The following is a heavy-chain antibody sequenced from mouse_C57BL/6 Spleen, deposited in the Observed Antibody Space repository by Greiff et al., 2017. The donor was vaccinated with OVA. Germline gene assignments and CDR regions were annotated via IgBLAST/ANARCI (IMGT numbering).Heavy chain of an antibody. D-gene: IGHD1-1*01. CDR2: IDPENGDT. V-gene: IGHV14-4*01. J-gene: IGHJ3*01. Sequence: EVQLQQPGAELVRPGASVKLSCTASGFNIKDDYMHWVKQRPEQGLEWIGWIDPENGDTEYASKFQGKATITADTSSNTAYLQLSSLTSEDTAVYYCTPLLLREWRFAYWGQGTLVTVSA. CDR3: TPLLLREWRFAY. CDR1: GFNIKDDY.